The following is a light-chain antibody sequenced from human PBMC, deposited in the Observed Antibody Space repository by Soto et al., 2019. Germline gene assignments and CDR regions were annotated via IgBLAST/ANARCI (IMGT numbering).Light chain of an antibody. Sequence: IVMTQSPATLSVSPGDIATLSCSSSQSVSSILAWYQQKPGQAPRLLIYGASTRATGIPARFSGSGSGTEFTLTISSLQSEDFAVYYCQQYNNWPPWTFGQGTKVDIK. CDR1: QSVSSI. CDR3: QQYNNWPPWT. J-gene: IGKJ1*01. V-gene: IGKV3-15*01. CDR2: GAS.